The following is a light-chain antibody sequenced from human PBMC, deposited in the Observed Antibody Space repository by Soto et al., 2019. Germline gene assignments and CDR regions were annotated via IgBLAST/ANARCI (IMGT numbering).Light chain of an antibody. CDR3: LQSFSFPGT. CDR2: AAA. CDR1: QTITRN. V-gene: IGKV1-39*01. J-gene: IGKJ2*02. Sequence: DIQMTQSPSSLSASVGDRVTITCRANQTITRNLNWYQQKPGTASKLLIYAAASLQEGVPSRFRGSGSGEDFTLTFSNLQPEDFASYSCLQSFSFPGTFGQGTKLEIK.